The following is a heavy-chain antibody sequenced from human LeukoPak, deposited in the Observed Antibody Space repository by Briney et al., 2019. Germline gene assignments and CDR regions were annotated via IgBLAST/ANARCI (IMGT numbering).Heavy chain of an antibody. Sequence: SETLSLTCTSSGDSISSSTYYWGWIRQPPGKGLEWIGSMCYSGNTYYNPSLKSRVTISVDTSKNHFSLKLSSVTAADTAVYYCARYLLDYGMDVWGQGTTVTVSS. CDR3: ARYLLDYGMDV. CDR2: MCYSGNT. V-gene: IGHV4-39*07. J-gene: IGHJ6*02. CDR1: GDSISSSTYY.